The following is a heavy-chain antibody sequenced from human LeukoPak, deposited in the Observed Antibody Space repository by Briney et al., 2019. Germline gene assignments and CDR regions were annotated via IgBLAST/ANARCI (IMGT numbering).Heavy chain of an antibody. CDR3: ARAEDYGDYEPLAFDY. J-gene: IGHJ4*02. CDR1: GGSFSGYY. Sequence: SETLSLTCAVYGGSFSGYYWSWIRQPPGKGLEWIGYIYYSGSTNYNPSLKSRVTISVDTSKNQFSLKLSSVTAADTAVYYCARAEDYGDYEPLAFDYWGQGTLVTVSS. V-gene: IGHV4-59*01. D-gene: IGHD4-17*01. CDR2: IYYSGST.